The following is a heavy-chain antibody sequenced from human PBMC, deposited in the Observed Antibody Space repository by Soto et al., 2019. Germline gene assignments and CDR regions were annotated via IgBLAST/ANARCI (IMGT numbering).Heavy chain of an antibody. CDR2: IYYSGST. CDR1: GGSISSYY. J-gene: IGHJ5*02. CDR3: ARSATYYYDSSGYYFLTPKFDP. Sequence: ADTLSLTCTVSGGSISSYYWSWIRQPPGKGLEWIGYIYYSGSTNYNPSLKSRVTISVDTSKNQFSLKLSSVTAADTAVYYCARSATYYYDSSGYYFLTPKFDPWGQGTLVTVSS. V-gene: IGHV4-59*01. D-gene: IGHD3-22*01.